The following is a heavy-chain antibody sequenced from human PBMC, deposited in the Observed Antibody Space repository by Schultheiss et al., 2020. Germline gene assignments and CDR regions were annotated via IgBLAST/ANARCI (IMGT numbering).Heavy chain of an antibody. CDR3: ARYLQQWLGTGTYYFDY. Sequence: SQPLSLTCTVSGGSISSYYWSWIRQPPGKGLEWIGYIYYSGSTNYNPSLKSRVTISVDTSKNQFSLKLSSVTAADTAVYYCARYLQQWLGTGTYYFDYWGQGTLVTVSS. D-gene: IGHD6-19*01. J-gene: IGHJ4*02. V-gene: IGHV4-59*01. CDR2: IYYSGST. CDR1: GGSISSYY.